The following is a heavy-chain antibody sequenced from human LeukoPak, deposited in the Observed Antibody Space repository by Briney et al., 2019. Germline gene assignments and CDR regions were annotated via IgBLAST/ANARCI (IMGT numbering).Heavy chain of an antibody. D-gene: IGHD1-20*01. CDR1: GDSVSSNSAA. CDR3: ARAGLTGTTLYYYYGMDV. V-gene: IGHV6-1*01. J-gene: IGHJ6*02. CDR2: TYYRSKWYN. Sequence: SQTLSLTCAISGDSVSSNSAAWNWIRQSPSRGLEWLGRTYYRSKWYNDYAVSVKSRITINPDTSKNQFSLQLYFVTPEDTAVYYCARAGLTGTTLYYYYGMDVWGQGTTVTVSS.